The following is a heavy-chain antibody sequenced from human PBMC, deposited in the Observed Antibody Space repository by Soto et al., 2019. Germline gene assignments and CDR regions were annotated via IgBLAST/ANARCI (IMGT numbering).Heavy chain of an antibody. D-gene: IGHD3-3*01. Sequence: ASVKVSCKASGYTFTSYAMHWVRQAPGQRLEWMGWINAGNGNTKYSQKFQGRVTITRDTSASTAYMELSSLRSEDTAVYYCARSNYDFWSGPGNYYGMDVRGQGTTVTVSS. CDR3: ARSNYDFWSGPGNYYGMDV. V-gene: IGHV1-3*01. CDR1: GYTFTSYA. CDR2: INAGNGNT. J-gene: IGHJ6*02.